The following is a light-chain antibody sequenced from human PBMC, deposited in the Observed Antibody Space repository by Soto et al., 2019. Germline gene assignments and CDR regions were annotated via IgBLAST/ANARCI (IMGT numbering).Light chain of an antibody. Sequence: DIQMTQFHSTLSASVGDRVTIICRASQSISSWLSWYQQKPGKAPKRLIYDASSLESGVPSRFSGSGSGTEFSLTISSLQPDDFATYYCQQYNNYLYSFGQGTKVDIK. CDR1: QSISSW. CDR3: QQYNNYLYS. V-gene: IGKV1-5*02. CDR2: DAS. J-gene: IGKJ2*03.